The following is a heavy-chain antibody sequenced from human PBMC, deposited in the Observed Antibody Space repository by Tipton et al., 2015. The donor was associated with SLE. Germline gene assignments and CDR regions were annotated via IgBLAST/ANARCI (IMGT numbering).Heavy chain of an antibody. CDR2: IYSTGST. CDR3: ARDLGVVMEGWFDP. J-gene: IGHJ5*02. CDR1: GGSISNYY. D-gene: IGHD3-3*01. V-gene: IGHV4-4*07. Sequence: TLSLTCTVSGGSISNYYWTWIRQPAGKGLEWIGRIYSTGSTNYNPSLESRVTMSLDTSKNQFSLKLSSVTAADTAVYYCARDLGVVMEGWFDPWGQGTLVTVSS.